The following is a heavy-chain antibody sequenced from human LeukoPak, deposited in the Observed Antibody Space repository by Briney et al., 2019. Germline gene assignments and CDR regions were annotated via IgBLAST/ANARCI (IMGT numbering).Heavy chain of an antibody. CDR1: GFTFSSYA. CDR3: AREGPPLGEGATRGYAFDI. D-gene: IGHD1-26*01. CDR2: ISYDGSNK. Sequence: GGSLRLSCAASGFTFSSYAMHWVRQAPGKGLEWVAVISYDGSNKYYADSVKGRFTISRDNSKNTLYLQMNSLRAEDTAVYYCAREGPPLGEGATRGYAFDIWGQGTMVTVSS. V-gene: IGHV3-30-3*01. J-gene: IGHJ3*02.